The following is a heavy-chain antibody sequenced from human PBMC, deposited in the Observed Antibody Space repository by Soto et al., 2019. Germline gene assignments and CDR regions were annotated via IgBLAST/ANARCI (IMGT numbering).Heavy chain of an antibody. CDR3: TRDGRGLGRLSLFEY. D-gene: IGHD2-21*02. J-gene: IGHJ4*02. Sequence: PGGSLRLSCAASGFTFSDYMNWVRQTPGKELEWVASIYSGETTYYADSVRGRFTISSDKSKNTLYFQLSSLRIEDTAVYYCTRDGRGLGRLSLFEYWGQGVLVTVSS. CDR2: IYSGETT. V-gene: IGHV3-53*01. CDR1: GFTFSDY.